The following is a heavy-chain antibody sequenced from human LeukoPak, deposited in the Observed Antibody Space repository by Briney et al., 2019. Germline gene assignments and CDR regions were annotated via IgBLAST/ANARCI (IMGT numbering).Heavy chain of an antibody. V-gene: IGHV3-48*04. Sequence: GGSLSLSCAASEFTFRSYSMSWVRQAPGRGLEWVSYISSTASSIYYADSVKGRFTISRDNAKNSLYLQMNSLRAEDTAVYYCARDVTYHGGDWFDPWGQGTLVTVSS. D-gene: IGHD4-23*01. CDR2: ISSTASSI. CDR1: EFTFRSYS. CDR3: ARDVTYHGGDWFDP. J-gene: IGHJ5*02.